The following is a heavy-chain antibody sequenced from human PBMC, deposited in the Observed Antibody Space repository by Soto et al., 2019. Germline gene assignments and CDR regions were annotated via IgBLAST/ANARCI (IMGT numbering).Heavy chain of an antibody. V-gene: IGHV4-34*01. CDR2: INHSGST. J-gene: IGHJ6*02. Sequence: SETLSLTFAVYGGSFSGYYWSWIRQPPGKGLERIGEINHSGSTNYNPSLKSRVTISVDTSKNQFSLKLSSVTAADTAVYYCARGFGRHYAFWAFYYYYGMDVWGQGTTVTVSS. CDR1: GGSFSGYY. D-gene: IGHD3-3*01. CDR3: ARGFGRHYAFWAFYYYYGMDV.